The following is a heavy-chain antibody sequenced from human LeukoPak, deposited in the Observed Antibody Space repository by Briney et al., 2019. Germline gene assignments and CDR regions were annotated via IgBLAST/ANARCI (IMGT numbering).Heavy chain of an antibody. CDR3: ARREVVAVNNWFDP. V-gene: IGHV4-39*01. CDR1: GCSISSSGYY. Sequence: SETLSLTCTVSGCSISSSGYYWGWIRQPPGKGLEWFGSIYYSGSAYYNPSLKSRVTISVDTSKNQFSLKLSSVTAADTAVHYCARREVVAVNNWFDPWGQGTLVTVSS. J-gene: IGHJ5*02. CDR2: IYYSGSA. D-gene: IGHD2-15*01.